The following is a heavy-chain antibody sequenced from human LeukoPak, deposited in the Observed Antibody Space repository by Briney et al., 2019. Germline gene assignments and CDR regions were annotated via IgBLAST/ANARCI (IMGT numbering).Heavy chain of an antibody. Sequence: GGSLRLSCAASGVAFSHAWMSWVRQAPGKGLEWVAQIKTTSDGGPTDYAAPVKGRFTITRDDSENMLYLQMNSLKTEDTAVYYCTTNDAFDIWGQGTMVIVSS. CDR3: TTNDAFDI. CDR2: IKTTSDGGPT. CDR1: GVAFSHAW. V-gene: IGHV3-15*01. J-gene: IGHJ3*02.